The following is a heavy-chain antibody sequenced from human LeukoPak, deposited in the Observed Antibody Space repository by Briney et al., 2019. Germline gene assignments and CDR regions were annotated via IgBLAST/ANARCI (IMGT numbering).Heavy chain of an antibody. V-gene: IGHV4-59*01. Sequence: SETLSLTCTVSGGSISSYYWSWIRQPPGKGLEWIGYIYYSGSTNYNPSLKSRVTISVDTSKNQFSLKLSSVTAADTAVYYCVRVRRGIAAAGIGAPYYYYGMDVWGQGTTVTVSS. CDR3: VRVRRGIAAAGIGAPYYYYGMDV. D-gene: IGHD6-13*01. CDR1: GGSISSYY. CDR2: IYYSGST. J-gene: IGHJ6*02.